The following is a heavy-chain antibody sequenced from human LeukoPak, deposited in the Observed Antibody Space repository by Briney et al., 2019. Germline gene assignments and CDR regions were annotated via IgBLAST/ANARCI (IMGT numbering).Heavy chain of an antibody. Sequence: RASVKVSCKASGYTFTGYYMHWVRQAPGQGLEWMGWINPNSGGTNYAQKFQGRVTMTRDTSISTAYMELSRLRSDDTAVYYCARGDIVVVVAALDAFDIWGQGTMVTVSS. J-gene: IGHJ3*02. D-gene: IGHD2-15*01. CDR2: INPNSGGT. V-gene: IGHV1-2*02. CDR3: ARGDIVVVVAALDAFDI. CDR1: GYTFTGYY.